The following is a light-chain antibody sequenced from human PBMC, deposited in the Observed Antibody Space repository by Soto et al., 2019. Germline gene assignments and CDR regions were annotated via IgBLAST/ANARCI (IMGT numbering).Light chain of an antibody. V-gene: IGKV3-15*01. CDR3: QQYYDWPWA. J-gene: IGKJ1*01. CDR2: GAS. CDR1: QSVGSN. Sequence: EIVLTQSPVTLSLSPGERATLSCRASQSVGSNLAWYQRKPGQAPRLLIYGASTRATGIPSRFSGSGSGTEFTLTISSLQSEDFAVYYCQQYYDWPWAFGQGTKVDIK.